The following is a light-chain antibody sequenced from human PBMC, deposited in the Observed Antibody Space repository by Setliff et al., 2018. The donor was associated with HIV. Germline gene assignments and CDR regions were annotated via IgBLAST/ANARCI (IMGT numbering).Light chain of an antibody. Sequence: QSALTQPASVSGSPGQSITISCSGTSSDIGGYDFVSWYQKHPGKAPNLIIYEVNKRPSGGFSRFSGSKSGNTASLTISGLQAGDEADYYCSSYVHGRTFGVVVGGGTK. CDR3: SSYVHGRTFGVV. CDR2: EVN. V-gene: IGLV2-23*02. CDR1: SSDIGGYDF. J-gene: IGLJ2*01.